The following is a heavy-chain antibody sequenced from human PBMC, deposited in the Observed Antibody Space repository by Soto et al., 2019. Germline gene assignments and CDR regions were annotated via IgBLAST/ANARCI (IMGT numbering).Heavy chain of an antibody. Sequence: GGSLRLSCAASGFTFSGSAMHWVRQASGKGLEWVGRIRSKANSYATAYAASVKGRFTTSRDDSKNTAYLQMNSLKTEDTAVYYCTRDIVATIGSYYYYGMDVWGQGTTVTVSS. D-gene: IGHD5-12*01. J-gene: IGHJ6*02. CDR1: GFTFSGSA. CDR3: TRDIVATIGSYYYYGMDV. V-gene: IGHV3-73*01. CDR2: IRSKANSYAT.